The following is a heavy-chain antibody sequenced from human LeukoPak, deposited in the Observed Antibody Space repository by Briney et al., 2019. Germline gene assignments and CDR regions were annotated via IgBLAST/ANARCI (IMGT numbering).Heavy chain of an antibody. J-gene: IGHJ6*03. CDR3: ARDPFEYSSSSPFYYYYYMDV. CDR1: GGSISSYY. Sequence: SETLSLTCAVSGGSISSYYWSWIRQPAGKGLEWIGRIYTSGSTNYNPSLKSRVTMSVDTSKNQFSLKLSSVTAADTAVYYCARDPFEYSSSSPFYYYYYMDVWGKGTTVTVSS. CDR2: IYTSGST. D-gene: IGHD6-6*01. V-gene: IGHV4-4*07.